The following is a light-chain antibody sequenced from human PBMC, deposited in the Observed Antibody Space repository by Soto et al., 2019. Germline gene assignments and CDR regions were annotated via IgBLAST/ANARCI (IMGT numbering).Light chain of an antibody. CDR1: SSDVGVFHY. J-gene: IGLJ2*01. Sequence: QSALTQPASVSGSPGQSITLSCTGTSSDVGVFHYVSWYQQHPGKAPKLIIFAVNNRPSGVSNRFSGSKSGNTASLTISGLQAEDEADYYCSSYTTSSTVVFGGGTKVTVL. V-gene: IGLV2-14*01. CDR3: SSYTTSSTVV. CDR2: AVN.